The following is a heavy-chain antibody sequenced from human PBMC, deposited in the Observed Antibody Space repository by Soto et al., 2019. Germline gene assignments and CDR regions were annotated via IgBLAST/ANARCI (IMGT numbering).Heavy chain of an antibody. J-gene: IGHJ4*02. D-gene: IGHD1-26*01. V-gene: IGHV3-30*18. CDR2: ISYDGSNK. Sequence: QVQLVESGGGVVQPGRSLRLSCEASGFTFSSYGMHWVRQAPGKGLEWVAVISYDGSNKYYADSVKGRFTISRDNSKNTLDMQMNRLRDEDTAVYYCEQDTGGSYYPYWGQGALVTVYS. CDR3: EQDTGGSYYPY. CDR1: GFTFSSYG.